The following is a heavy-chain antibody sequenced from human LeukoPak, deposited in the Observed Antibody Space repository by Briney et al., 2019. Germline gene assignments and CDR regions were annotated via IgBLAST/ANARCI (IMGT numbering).Heavy chain of an antibody. J-gene: IGHJ4*02. CDR2: IIPIFGTA. V-gene: IGHV1-69*01. D-gene: IGHD5-18*01. CDR3: AREREAAMVNGFDY. Sequence: VASVKVSCEASGGTFSSYAISWVRQAPGQGLEWMGGIIPIFGTANYAQKFQGRVTITADESTSTAYMELSSLRSEDTAVYYCAREREAAMVNGFDYWGQGTLVTVSS. CDR1: GGTFSSYA.